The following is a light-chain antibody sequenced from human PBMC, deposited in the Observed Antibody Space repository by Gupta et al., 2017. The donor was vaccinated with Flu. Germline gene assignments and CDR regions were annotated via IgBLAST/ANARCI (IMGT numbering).Light chain of an antibody. J-gene: IGLJ1*01. CDR3: QLWDSSSDHGV. CDR1: NIGGKS. V-gene: IGLV3-21*03. CDR2: DDR. Sequence: SYVLPQPPSVSVAPGKTASITWGGTNIGGKSVHWYQQKPGQAPVLVVYDDRDRPSGIPERFSGTNSGNTATLTISRAEAGDEADYCCQLWDSSSDHGVFGAGTKVTVL.